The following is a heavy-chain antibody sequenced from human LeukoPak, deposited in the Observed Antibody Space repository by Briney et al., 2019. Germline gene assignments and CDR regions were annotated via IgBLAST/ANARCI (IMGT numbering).Heavy chain of an antibody. D-gene: IGHD3-22*01. V-gene: IGHV3-23*01. CDR3: AKARGTVVPPFDY. CDR1: GFTFSSYA. Sequence: PGGSLRLSCAASGFTFSSYAMSWSRQAPGKGLEWVSSIRGSGGSTYYADSVKGRFTVSRDNSKNTLYLQMNSLRAEDTAVYYCAKARGTVVPPFDYWGQGTLATVSS. CDR2: IRGSGGST. J-gene: IGHJ4*02.